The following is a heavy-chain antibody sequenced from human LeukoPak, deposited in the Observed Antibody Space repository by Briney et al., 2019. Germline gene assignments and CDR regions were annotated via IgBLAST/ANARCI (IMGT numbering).Heavy chain of an antibody. CDR3: AKVPLPPGVAGFDY. CDR1: GFTFTRHS. J-gene: IGHJ4*02. CDR2: ISGSGGST. V-gene: IGHV3-23*01. D-gene: IGHD3-3*01. Sequence: GGSLTLSCAASGFTFTRHSMNWVRQAPGKGLEWVSAISGSGGSTYHADSVKGRFTISRDNSKNTLYLQMNSLRAEDTAVYYCAKVPLPPGVAGFDYWGQGTLVTVSS.